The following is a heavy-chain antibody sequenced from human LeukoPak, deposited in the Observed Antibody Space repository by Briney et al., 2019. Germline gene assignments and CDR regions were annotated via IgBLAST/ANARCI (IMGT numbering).Heavy chain of an antibody. CDR1: GFTFSSYG. CDR3: EGYGSAAFGDDY. CDR2: ISGSGDST. J-gene: IGHJ4*02. V-gene: IGHV3-23*01. Sequence: SGGSPRLSCAASGFTFSSYGMSWVRQAPGKGLEWVSAISGSGDSTYSADSVKGRFTISRDNSKNTLYLQMNSLRAEDTAVYYCEGYGSAAFGDDYWGQGTLVTVSS. D-gene: IGHD3-10*01.